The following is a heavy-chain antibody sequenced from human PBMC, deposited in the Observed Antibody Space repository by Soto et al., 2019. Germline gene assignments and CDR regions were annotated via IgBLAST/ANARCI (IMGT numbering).Heavy chain of an antibody. CDR3: AKDRGYSYYYYGMAV. CDR1: GFTFSSYC. J-gene: IGHJ6*02. CDR2: ISYEGSNK. Sequence: GGALTLSCAASGFTFSSYCMYWVRQAPGKGLEWVAVISYEGSNKYYEDSVKGRFTISGDNSKNTLYLQMNSLRAEDTAVYYCAKDRGYSYYYYGMAVWGQGTTVTVSS. D-gene: IGHD5-12*01. V-gene: IGHV3-30*18.